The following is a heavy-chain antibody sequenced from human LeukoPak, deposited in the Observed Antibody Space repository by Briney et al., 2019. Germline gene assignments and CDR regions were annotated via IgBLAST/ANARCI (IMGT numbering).Heavy chain of an antibody. CDR3: ARSPYSSSSEFDY. D-gene: IGHD6-6*01. J-gene: IGHJ4*02. Sequence: SKTLSLTCTVSGGSISSYYWSWIRQPPGKGLEWIGYIYYSGSTNYKPSLKSRVTISVDTSKNQFSLKLSSVTAADTAVYYCARSPYSSSSEFDYWGQGTLVTVSS. CDR2: IYYSGST. CDR1: GGSISSYY. V-gene: IGHV4-59*01.